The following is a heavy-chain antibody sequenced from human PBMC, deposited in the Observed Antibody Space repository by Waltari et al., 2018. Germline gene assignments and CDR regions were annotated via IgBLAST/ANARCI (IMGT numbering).Heavy chain of an antibody. CDR2: SYSGGST. CDR3: AREPGSGYYYWYFDL. D-gene: IGHD3-22*01. CDR1: GFTVSSHY. Sequence: EVQLVESGGGLIQPGGSLRLSCAASGFTVSSHYMSWVRQAPGKGGCWVSVSYSGGSTYYADSVKGGFTISRDNSKNTLYLQMNSLRAEDTAVYYCAREPGSGYYYWYFDLWGRGTLVTVSS. V-gene: IGHV3-53*01. J-gene: IGHJ2*01.